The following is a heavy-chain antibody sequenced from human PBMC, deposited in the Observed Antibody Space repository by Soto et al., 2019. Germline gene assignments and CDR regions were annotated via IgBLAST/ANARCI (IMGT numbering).Heavy chain of an antibody. J-gene: IGHJ4*02. V-gene: IGHV3-33*05. CDR2: TSYDGSNN. CDR1: GFTFRSYV. Sequence: QVQLVESGGGVVQPGTSLRLSCVGSGFTFRSYVIHWVRQAPGKGLEWVALTSYDGSNNFYGDSVKGRLTISRHNSRNTVELQMDSLRFEDTAVYYCARGGTTGGLDVWCQGTLVSVSS. CDR3: ARGGTTGGLDV. D-gene: IGHD3-16*01.